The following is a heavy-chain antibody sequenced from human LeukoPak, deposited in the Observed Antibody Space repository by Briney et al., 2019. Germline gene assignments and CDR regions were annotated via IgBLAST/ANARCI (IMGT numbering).Heavy chain of an antibody. D-gene: IGHD3-3*01. J-gene: IGHJ4*02. V-gene: IGHV3-33*08. Sequence: PGGSLRLSCAASGFTFSSYAMSWVRQAPGKGLEWAAVIWFDGTKKYYADSVKGRFTISRDNSKNTLYLQMNSLRADDTAIYYCARMSATYLNYWGQGTLVTVSS. CDR3: ARMSATYLNY. CDR1: GFTFSSYA. CDR2: IWFDGTKK.